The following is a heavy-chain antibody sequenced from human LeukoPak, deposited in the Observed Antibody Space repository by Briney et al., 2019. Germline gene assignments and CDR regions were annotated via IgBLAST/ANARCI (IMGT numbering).Heavy chain of an antibody. Sequence: GGSLRLSCAASGFTFSSYWMSWVRQAPGKGLEWVAVISYDGSNKYYADSVKGRFTISRDNSKNTLYLQMNSLRAEDTAVYYCAREGPELWGQGTLVTVSS. D-gene: IGHD1-14*01. CDR3: AREGPEL. CDR1: GFTFSSYW. J-gene: IGHJ4*02. V-gene: IGHV3-30-3*01. CDR2: ISYDGSNK.